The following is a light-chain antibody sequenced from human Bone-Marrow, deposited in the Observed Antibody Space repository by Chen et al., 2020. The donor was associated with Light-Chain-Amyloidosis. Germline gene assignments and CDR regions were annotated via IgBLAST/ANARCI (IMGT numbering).Light chain of an antibody. CDR3: QSYQGSSQGV. CDR1: SGSIATNY. J-gene: IGLJ3*02. Sequence: NFMLTQPHSVSESPGKTVIISCNRSSGSIATNYVQWYQQRPGSSPTTVIYEDDQRPSGVPDRFSGSIDRSSNSASLTISGLNTEDEADYYCQSYQGSSQGVFGGGTKLTVL. CDR2: EDD. V-gene: IGLV6-57*01.